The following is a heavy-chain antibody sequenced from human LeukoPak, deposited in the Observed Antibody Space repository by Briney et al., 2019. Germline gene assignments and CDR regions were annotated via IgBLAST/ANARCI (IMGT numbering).Heavy chain of an antibody. CDR2: SSYSGSII. D-gene: IGHD1-7*01. Sequence: PGGSLRLSCAASGFTFSSYEMNWVRQAPGKGLEWVAYSSYSGSIIYYADSVKGRFTISRDNSKNLLYLQMNSLRTEDTAVYYCARDPELSETSAFDIWGQGTMVTVSS. CDR3: ARDPELSETSAFDI. CDR1: GFTFSSYE. V-gene: IGHV3-48*03. J-gene: IGHJ3*02.